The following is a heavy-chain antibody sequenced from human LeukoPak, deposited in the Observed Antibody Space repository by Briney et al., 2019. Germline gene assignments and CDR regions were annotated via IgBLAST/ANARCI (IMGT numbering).Heavy chain of an antibody. CDR2: IYDSGST. V-gene: IGHV4-39*01. D-gene: IGHD1-26*01. J-gene: IGHJ4*02. Sequence: SETLSLTCTVSGGSIRSSYYYWGWIRQPPGKGLEWIGSIYDSGSTYYNPSLKSRVTISVDTSKNQFSLKLNSVTAADTAVYYCARRSGSYSDYWGQGTLVTVSS. CDR3: ARRSGSYSDY. CDR1: GGSIRSSYYY.